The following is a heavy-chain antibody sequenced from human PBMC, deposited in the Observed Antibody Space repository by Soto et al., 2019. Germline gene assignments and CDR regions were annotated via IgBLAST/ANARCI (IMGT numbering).Heavy chain of an antibody. CDR2: IYYSGSA. CDR1: GGSISGGPYY. V-gene: IGHV4-39*01. Sequence: QVQLQESGPGLVKPSETLSLTCTVSGGSISGGPYYWGWIRQPPGKGLEWIGFIYYSGSAYYKPSLQSRVNISIDTSKNQFYLKLTSVTAADTAVFYCARHGVDYGEYASYYYYGMDVWGRGTTVTVSS. D-gene: IGHD4-17*01. CDR3: ARHGVDYGEYASYYYYGMDV. J-gene: IGHJ6*02.